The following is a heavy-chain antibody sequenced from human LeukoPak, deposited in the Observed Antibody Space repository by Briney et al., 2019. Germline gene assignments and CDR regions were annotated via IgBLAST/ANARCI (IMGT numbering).Heavy chain of an antibody. D-gene: IGHD3-22*01. CDR3: AREDYYDSSGYPGGY. J-gene: IGHJ4*02. V-gene: IGHV1-2*02. CDR1: GYTFTGYY. CDR2: INPNSGGT. Sequence: ASVKVSCKASGYTFTGYYMHWVRQAPGQGLERMGWINPNSGGTNYAQKFQGRVTMTRDTSISTAHMELSRLRSDDTAVYYCAREDYYDSSGYPGGYWGQGTLVTVSS.